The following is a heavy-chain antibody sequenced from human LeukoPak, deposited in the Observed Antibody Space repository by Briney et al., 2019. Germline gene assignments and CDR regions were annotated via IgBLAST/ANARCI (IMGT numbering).Heavy chain of an antibody. Sequence: SETLSLTCAVYGGSFSGYYWSWIRQPPGKGLEWIGEINHSGSTNHNPSLKSRVTISVDTSKNQFSLKLSSVTAADTAVYYCASATLWLRYYFDYWGQGTLVTVSS. D-gene: IGHD2-21*01. V-gene: IGHV4-34*01. CDR1: GGSFSGYY. CDR2: INHSGST. CDR3: ASATLWLRYYFDY. J-gene: IGHJ4*02.